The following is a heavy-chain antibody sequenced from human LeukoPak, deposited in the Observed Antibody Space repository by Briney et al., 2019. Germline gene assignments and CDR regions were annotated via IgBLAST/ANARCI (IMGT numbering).Heavy chain of an antibody. Sequence: GASVKVSRKASGYTFTSYYMHWVRQAPGQGLEWRGIINPSGGSTSYAQKFQGRVTMTRDTSTSTVYMELSSLRSEDTAVYYCAREPNLEGLQQLVYYGMDVWGQGTTVTVSS. J-gene: IGHJ6*02. CDR1: GYTFTSYY. D-gene: IGHD6-13*01. CDR2: INPSGGST. V-gene: IGHV1-46*01. CDR3: AREPNLEGLQQLVYYGMDV.